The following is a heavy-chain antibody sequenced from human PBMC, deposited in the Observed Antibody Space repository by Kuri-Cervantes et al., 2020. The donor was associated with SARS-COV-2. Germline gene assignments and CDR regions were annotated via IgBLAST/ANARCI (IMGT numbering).Heavy chain of an antibody. V-gene: IGHV3-33*01. Sequence: GGSLRLTCAASGFTFSSYGMHWVRQAPGKGLEWVAVIWYDGSNKYYADSVKGRFTISRDNSKNTLYLQMNSLRAEDTAVYYCARDRGIVETFDYCGQGTLVVASS. CDR2: IWYDGSNK. CDR3: ARDRGIVETFDY. D-gene: IGHD2/OR15-2a*01. CDR1: GFTFSSYG. J-gene: IGHJ4*02.